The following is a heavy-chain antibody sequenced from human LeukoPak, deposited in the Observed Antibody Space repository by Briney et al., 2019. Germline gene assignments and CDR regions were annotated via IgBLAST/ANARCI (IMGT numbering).Heavy chain of an antibody. CDR1: GFTFSNYW. V-gene: IGHV3-7*05. D-gene: IGHD5-12*01. J-gene: IGHJ4*02. Sequence: GGSLRLSCAASGFTFSNYWMSWVRQAPGKGLEWVANIKQDGSEKLYVDSLKGRFTISRDNAKNSLYLQMNSLRAEDTAVYYCATLGAYDRFDSWGQGTLATVSS. CDR3: ATLGAYDRFDS. CDR2: IKQDGSEK.